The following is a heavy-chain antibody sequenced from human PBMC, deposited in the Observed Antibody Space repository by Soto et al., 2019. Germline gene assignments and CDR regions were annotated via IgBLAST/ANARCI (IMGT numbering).Heavy chain of an antibody. V-gene: IGHV1-18*01. J-gene: IGHJ4*02. CDR1: GYTFTSYG. Sequence: QVQLVQSGAEVKKPGASVKVSCKASGYTFTSYGISWVRQAPGQGLEWMGWISTYNGNTKYAQKLQGRVTMTTDTAAITGYMELRSRRADDTAVCYCAGKIVRGVGSDYWGQGTLVTVSS. CDR2: ISTYNGNT. D-gene: IGHD3-10*02. CDR3: AGKIVRGVGSDY.